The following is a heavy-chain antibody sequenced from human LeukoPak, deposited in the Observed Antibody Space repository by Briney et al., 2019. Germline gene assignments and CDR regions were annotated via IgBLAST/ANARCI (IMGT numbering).Heavy chain of an antibody. J-gene: IGHJ4*02. CDR1: GFTFSSYS. V-gene: IGHV3-48*02. D-gene: IGHD1-26*01. CDR2: ITASGTAM. Sequence: GGSLRLSCAASGFTFSSYSMNWVRQAPGKGLEWVSHITASGTAMFYADSVKGRFTISRDNAKNSLYLQMYSLRDEDTAVYYCASSGSYRFDYWGQGTLVTVSS. CDR3: ASSGSYRFDY.